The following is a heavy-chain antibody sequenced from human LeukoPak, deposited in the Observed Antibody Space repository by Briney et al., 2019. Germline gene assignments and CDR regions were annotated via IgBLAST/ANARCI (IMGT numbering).Heavy chain of an antibody. J-gene: IGHJ5*02. V-gene: IGHV4-30-2*02. CDR3: ASPRSYYDSSGYYIS. CDR1: GGSISSGGYS. CDR2: IYHSGST. Sequence: QASETLSLTCAVSGGSISSGGYSWSWIRQPPGKGLEWIGYIYHSGSTYYNPSLKSRVTISVDTSKNQFSLKLSSVTAADTAVYYCASPRSYYDSSGYYISWGQGTLVTVSS. D-gene: IGHD3-22*01.